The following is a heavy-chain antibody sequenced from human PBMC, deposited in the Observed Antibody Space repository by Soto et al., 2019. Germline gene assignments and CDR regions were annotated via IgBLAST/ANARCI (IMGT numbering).Heavy chain of an antibody. D-gene: IGHD2-15*01. Sequence: ETLSLTCTVSGGSISSYYWSWIRQPPGKGLEWIGYIYYSGSTNYNPSLKSRVTISVDTSKNQFSLKLSSVTAADTAVYYCARHVPGYCSGGSCYHNWFDPWGQGTLVTVSS. V-gene: IGHV4-59*08. CDR2: IYYSGST. J-gene: IGHJ5*02. CDR1: GGSISSYY. CDR3: ARHVPGYCSGGSCYHNWFDP.